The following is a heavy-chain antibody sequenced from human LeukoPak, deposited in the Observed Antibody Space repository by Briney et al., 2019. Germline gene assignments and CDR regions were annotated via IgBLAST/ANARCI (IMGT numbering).Heavy chain of an antibody. CDR1: GYSISSGYY. D-gene: IGHD3-22*01. CDR2: IYHSGST. V-gene: IGHV4-38-2*02. J-gene: IGHJ4*02. CDR3: ARDDNYYDSSGYRY. Sequence: SETLSLTCTVSGYSISSGYYWGWIRQPPGKGLEWIGSIYHSGSTYYNPSLKSRVTISVDTSKNQFSLKLSSVTAADTAVYYCARDDNYYDSSGYRYWGQGTLVTVSS.